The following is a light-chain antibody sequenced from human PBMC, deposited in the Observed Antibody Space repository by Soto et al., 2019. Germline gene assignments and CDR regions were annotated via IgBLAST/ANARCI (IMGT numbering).Light chain of an antibody. V-gene: IGLV1-40*01. CDR3: QSYDISLHNYV. Sequence: QSVLRRPPSGSGAPVERFSISCTGSTSNIGAPYDVHWYQHLPGTAPKLLIYGDNNRPSGVPDRFSGSKSGTSASLAITRLQAEDEADYYCQSYDISLHNYVFGTGTKVTVL. CDR1: TSNIGAPYD. J-gene: IGLJ1*01. CDR2: GDN.